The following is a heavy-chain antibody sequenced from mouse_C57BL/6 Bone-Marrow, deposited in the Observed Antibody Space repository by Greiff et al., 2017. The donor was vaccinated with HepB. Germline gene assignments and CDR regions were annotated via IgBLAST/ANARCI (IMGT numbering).Heavy chain of an antibody. V-gene: IGHV14-2*01. D-gene: IGHD1-1*01. J-gene: IGHJ3*01. Sequence: EVQLQESGAELVKPGASVKLSCTASGFNIKDYYMHWVKQRTEQGLEWIGRIDPEDGDTKYAPKFQGKATITADTSSNTAYLQLSSLTSEDTAVYYCVKALYGSPFAYWGQGTLVTVSA. CDR1: GFNIKDYY. CDR2: IDPEDGDT. CDR3: VKALYGSPFAY.